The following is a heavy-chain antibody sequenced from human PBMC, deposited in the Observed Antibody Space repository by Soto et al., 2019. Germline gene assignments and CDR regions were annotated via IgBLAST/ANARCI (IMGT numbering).Heavy chain of an antibody. D-gene: IGHD5-12*01. Sequence: EASVKVSCKASGGTFSSYAISWVRQAPGQGLEWMGGIIPIFGTANYAQKFQGRVTITADESTSTAYMELSSLRSEDTAVYYCARGPGRDGYNFNFDYWGQGTLVTVSS. J-gene: IGHJ4*02. CDR3: ARGPGRDGYNFNFDY. V-gene: IGHV1-69*13. CDR1: GGTFSSYA. CDR2: IIPIFGTA.